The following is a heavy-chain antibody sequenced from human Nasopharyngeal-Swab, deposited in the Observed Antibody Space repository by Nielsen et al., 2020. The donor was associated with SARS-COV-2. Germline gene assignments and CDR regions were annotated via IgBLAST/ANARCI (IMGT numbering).Heavy chain of an antibody. CDR1: GFTFSSYA. D-gene: IGHD3-9*01. CDR2: ISGSGGST. CDR3: AKDLPYYDILTGYYSYYYGMDV. V-gene: IGHV3-23*01. J-gene: IGHJ6*02. Sequence: GGSLRLSCAASGFTFSSYAMSWVRQAPGKGLEWVSAISGSGGSTYYADSVKGRFTISGDNSKNTLYLQMNSLRAEDTAVYYCAKDLPYYDILTGYYSYYYGMDVWGQGTTVTVSS.